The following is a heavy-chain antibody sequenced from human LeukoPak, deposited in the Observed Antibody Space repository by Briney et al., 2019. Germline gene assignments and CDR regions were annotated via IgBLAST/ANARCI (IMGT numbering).Heavy chain of an antibody. J-gene: IGHJ4*02. CDR1: GFTFSSYA. D-gene: IGHD3-22*01. CDR3: AKMMSSVTYYYDSSGYWENSYFDY. Sequence: GGSLRLSCAASGFTFSSYAMSWVRQAPGKGLEWVSAISGSGGSTYYADSVKGRFTISRDNSKNTLYLQMNSLRAEDTAVYYYAKMMSSVTYYYDSSGYWENSYFDYWGQGTLVTVSS. V-gene: IGHV3-23*01. CDR2: ISGSGGST.